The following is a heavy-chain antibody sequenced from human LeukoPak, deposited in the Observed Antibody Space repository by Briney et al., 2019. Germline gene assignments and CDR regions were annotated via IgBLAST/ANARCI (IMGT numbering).Heavy chain of an antibody. V-gene: IGHV3-23*01. CDR1: GFTFSSYA. D-gene: IGHD3-22*01. J-gene: IGHJ4*02. CDR3: AKGDYDSSGYYLDY. Sequence: GGSLRLSRAASGFTFSSYAMSWVRQAPGKGLEWVSAISGSGGSTYYADSVKGRFTISRDNSKNTQYLQMNSLRAEDTAVYYCAKGDYDSSGYYLDYWGQGTLVTVSS. CDR2: ISGSGGST.